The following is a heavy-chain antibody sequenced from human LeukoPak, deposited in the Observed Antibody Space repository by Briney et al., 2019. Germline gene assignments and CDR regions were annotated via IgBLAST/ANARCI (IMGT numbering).Heavy chain of an antibody. CDR1: GFTFSSYA. J-gene: IGHJ4*02. D-gene: IGHD1-26*01. V-gene: IGHV3-23*01. Sequence: GGSLRLSCVASGFTFSSYAMSWVRQAPGKGLEWVSALSGSGDSRYYADSVKGRFTAARDNSKNTLYLQMNSLRAEDTAVYYCAKGLSGSYFSYWGQGSLVTVSS. CDR3: AKGLSGSYFSY. CDR2: LSGSGDSR.